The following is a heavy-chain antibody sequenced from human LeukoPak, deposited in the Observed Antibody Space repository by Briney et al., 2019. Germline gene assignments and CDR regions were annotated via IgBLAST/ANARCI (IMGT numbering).Heavy chain of an antibody. Sequence: PSETLSLTCTVSGGSIRSHYWSWIRQPPGKGLEWIGYIYYSGTTYYNPSLKSRVTISVDTSKNQFSLKLSSVTAADTAVYYCARRREDSSGYYVIDYWGQGTLVTVSS. V-gene: IGHV4-59*08. J-gene: IGHJ4*02. CDR2: IYYSGTT. D-gene: IGHD3-22*01. CDR1: GGSIRSHY. CDR3: ARRREDSSGYYVIDY.